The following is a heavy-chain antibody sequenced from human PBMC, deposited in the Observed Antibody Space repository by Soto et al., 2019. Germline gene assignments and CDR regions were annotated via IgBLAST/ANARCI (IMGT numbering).Heavy chain of an antibody. CDR2: IYYSGST. CDR3: ARTYYYDSSGYYYENWYFDL. Sequence: QVQLQESGPGLVKPSQTLSLTCTVSGGSISSGGYYWSWIRQHPGKGLEWIGYIYYSGSTYYNPSLKSRVTISVDPSKNQFSLKLSSVTAADTAVYYCARTYYYDSSGYYYENWYFDLWGRGTLVTVSS. D-gene: IGHD3-22*01. CDR1: GGSISSGGYY. V-gene: IGHV4-31*03. J-gene: IGHJ2*01.